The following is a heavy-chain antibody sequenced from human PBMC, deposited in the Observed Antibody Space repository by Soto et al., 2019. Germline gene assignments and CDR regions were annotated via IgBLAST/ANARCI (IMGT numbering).Heavy chain of an antibody. CDR3: AKGGRQWLVTSDFNY. Sequence: GESLKISCAASGFTFSDYAMHWVRQAPGKGLEWVAVVSHDGRNTHYADSVKVRFTISRDSSKNTVSLEMTSLRAEDTAVYYCAKGGRQWLVTSDFNYWGQGALVTVSS. CDR2: VSHDGRNT. J-gene: IGHJ4*02. CDR1: GFTFSDYA. V-gene: IGHV3-30*18. D-gene: IGHD6-19*01.